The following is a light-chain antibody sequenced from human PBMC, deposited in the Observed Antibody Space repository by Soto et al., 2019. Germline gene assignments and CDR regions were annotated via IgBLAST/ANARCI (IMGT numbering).Light chain of an antibody. CDR2: AVT. Sequence: QSALTQPPSTSGSPGQSVTMSCTGTSSDVGGYNSVSWYQQHPGKAPKLMIFAVTKRPPGVPDRFSGSKSGYTASLTVSGLQAEYEADYYCSSYAGTNKLIFGGGTKLTVL. CDR3: SSYAGTNKLI. J-gene: IGLJ2*01. V-gene: IGLV2-8*01. CDR1: SSDVGGYNS.